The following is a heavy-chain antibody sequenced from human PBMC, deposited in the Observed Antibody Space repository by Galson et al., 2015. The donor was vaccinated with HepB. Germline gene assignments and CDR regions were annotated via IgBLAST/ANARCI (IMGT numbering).Heavy chain of an antibody. CDR1: GCTFSSYA. J-gene: IGHJ1*01. CDR3: ARSLEEYYYDSSGPDPAEFFQH. CDR2: IIPIFGTA. V-gene: IGHV1-69*13. D-gene: IGHD3-22*01. Sequence: SVKVSCKASGCTFSSYAISWVRQAPGQGLEWMGGIIPIFGTANYAQKFQGRVTITADEYTSTAYMELSSLRSEDTAVYYCARSLEEYYYDSSGPDPAEFFQHWGQGTLVTVSS.